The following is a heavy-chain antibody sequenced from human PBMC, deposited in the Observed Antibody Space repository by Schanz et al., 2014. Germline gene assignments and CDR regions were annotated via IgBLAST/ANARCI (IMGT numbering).Heavy chain of an antibody. Sequence: QVQLVESGGGVVQPGGSLRLSCAASGFIFSNYGMHWVRQAPGKGLEWVSGFIVDSGNTYYAGSVEGRFTISRDNSRNTLYLQMNRLRAEDTAVYYCARDSRPNYDFLTAYYSIDYWGQGTLVTVSS. J-gene: IGHJ4*02. CDR3: ARDSRPNYDFLTAYYSIDY. V-gene: IGHV3-NL1*01. CDR2: FIVDSGNT. D-gene: IGHD3-9*01. CDR1: GFIFSNYG.